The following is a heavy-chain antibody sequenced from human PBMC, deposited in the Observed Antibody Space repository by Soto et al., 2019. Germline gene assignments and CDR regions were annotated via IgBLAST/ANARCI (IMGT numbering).Heavy chain of an antibody. V-gene: IGHV4-59*01. CDR2: IYYSGST. CDR3: ARVSGIVGATPLDY. Sequence: SETLSLTCTVSGGSISSYYWSWIRQPPGKGLERIGYIYYSGSTNYNPSLKSRVTISVDTSKNQFSLKLSSVTAADTAVYYCARVSGIVGATPLDYGGQGTLVTVS. CDR1: GGSISSYY. D-gene: IGHD1-26*01. J-gene: IGHJ4*02.